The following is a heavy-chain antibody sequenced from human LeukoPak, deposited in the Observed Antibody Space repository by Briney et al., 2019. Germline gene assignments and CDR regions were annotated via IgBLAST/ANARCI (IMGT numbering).Heavy chain of an antibody. J-gene: IGHJ6*02. CDR1: GFTFSNAW. V-gene: IGHV3-15*01. CDR3: TTEAEDFYYGMDV. Sequence: GGSLRLSCAASGFTFSNAWMSWVRQAPGKGLEWVGRIKSKTDGGTTDYAAPVKGRFTISRDDSKNTLYLQMNSLKTEDTAVYYCTTEAEDFYYGMDVWGQGTTVTVSS. CDR2: IKSKTDGGTT.